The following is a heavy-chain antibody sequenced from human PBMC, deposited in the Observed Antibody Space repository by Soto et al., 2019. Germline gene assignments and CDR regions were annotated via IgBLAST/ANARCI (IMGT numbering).Heavy chain of an antibody. Sequence: PSETLSLTCTVSGGSISSYYWSWIRQPPGKGLEWIGYIYYSGSTNYNPSLKSRVTISVDTSKNQFSLKLSSVTAADTAMYYCARIVGSIAARRWFDPWGQGTLVTVSS. CDR3: ARIVGSIAARRWFDP. J-gene: IGHJ5*02. CDR1: GGSISSYY. CDR2: IYYSGST. V-gene: IGHV4-59*01. D-gene: IGHD6-6*01.